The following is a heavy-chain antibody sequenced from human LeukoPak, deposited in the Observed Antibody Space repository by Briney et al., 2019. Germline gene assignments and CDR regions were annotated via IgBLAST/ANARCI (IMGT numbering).Heavy chain of an antibody. J-gene: IGHJ4*02. D-gene: IGHD2-2*01. CDR1: GYSFTSYW. CDR3: ASPPTRECSSISCPLSY. CDR2: IYPSDCDT. Sequence: GESLKISCKGSGYSFTSYWIAWVRQMPGKGLEWMGTIYPSDCDTRYSPSFQGQVTISVDKSVSAAYLQWSSLKASDTAMYYCASPPTRECSSISCPLSYWGQGTLVTVSS. V-gene: IGHV5-51*01.